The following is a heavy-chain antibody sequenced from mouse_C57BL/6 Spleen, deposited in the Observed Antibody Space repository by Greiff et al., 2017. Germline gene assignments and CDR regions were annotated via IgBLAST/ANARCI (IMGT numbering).Heavy chain of an antibody. J-gene: IGHJ2*01. D-gene: IGHD1-1*01. CDR2: IYPSDSET. CDR3: ARGHYYGSSYGY. Sequence: VQLQQPGAELVRPGSSVKLSCKASGYTFTSYWMDWVKQRPGQGLEWIGNIYPSDSETHYNQKFKDKATLTVDKSSSTAYMQLSSLTSEDSAVYYGARGHYYGSSYGYWGQGTTLTVSS. CDR1: GYTFTSYW. V-gene: IGHV1-61*01.